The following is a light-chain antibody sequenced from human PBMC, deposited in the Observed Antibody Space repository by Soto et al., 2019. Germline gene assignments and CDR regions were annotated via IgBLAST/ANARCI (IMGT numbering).Light chain of an antibody. V-gene: IGKV1-5*01. J-gene: IGKJ1*01. CDR2: AAS. CDR3: QQFAISTT. CDR1: QSISSW. Sequence: IHMTQSPSTLSTSVGYRVTITCRSSQSISSWLAWYQQKPGTAPHLMIYAASSLESGAPSRFSGSGSGTEFTLTISSLPHDDFATYYRQQFAISTTFGQGTKVDIK.